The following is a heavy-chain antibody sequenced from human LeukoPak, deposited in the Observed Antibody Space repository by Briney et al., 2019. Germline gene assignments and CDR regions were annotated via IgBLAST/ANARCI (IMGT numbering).Heavy chain of an antibody. J-gene: IGHJ6*02. CDR1: GFTFGDHA. V-gene: IGHV3-49*04. Sequence: GGSLRLYCTGSGFTFGDHAMSWVRQAPGKGLERVDFIRSKAYRGTTEYAASVKGRFTISRDDFASIAYLQMNSLTTEDTAVYYCARGPIQLWIHNAMDVWGQGTTVTVSS. CDR3: ARGPIQLWIHNAMDV. CDR2: IRSKAYRGTT. D-gene: IGHD5-18*01.